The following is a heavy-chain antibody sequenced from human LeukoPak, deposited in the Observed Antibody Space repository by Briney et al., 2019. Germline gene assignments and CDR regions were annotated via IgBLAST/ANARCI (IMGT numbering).Heavy chain of an antibody. Sequence: GGSLRLSCEASGFTFSIFPMHWVRQAPGKGLEWVALISSGSEKYYADSVKGRSTISRDNSKNMLYLQVNSLRADDTAVYYCARDLELSAVYYFDSWGQGTLVIVSS. D-gene: IGHD3-3*01. J-gene: IGHJ4*02. V-gene: IGHV3-30*04. CDR1: GFTFSIFP. CDR3: ARDLELSAVYYFDS. CDR2: ISSGSEK.